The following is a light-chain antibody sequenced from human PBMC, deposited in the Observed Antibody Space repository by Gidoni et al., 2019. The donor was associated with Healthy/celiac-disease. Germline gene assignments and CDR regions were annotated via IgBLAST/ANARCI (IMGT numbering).Light chain of an antibody. CDR2: GAS. Sequence: EIVMTQSPATLSVSPGERATLSCRASQSVSSYLAWYQQKPGQAPRLLIYGASTRATGIPARFSGSGSGTEFTLTISSLQSEDFAVYYCQQYNNWPRTFGQGTKVVIK. CDR1: QSVSSY. V-gene: IGKV3-15*01. CDR3: QQYNNWPRT. J-gene: IGKJ1*01.